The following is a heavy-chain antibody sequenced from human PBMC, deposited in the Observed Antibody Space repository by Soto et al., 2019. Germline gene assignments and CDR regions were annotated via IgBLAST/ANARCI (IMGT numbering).Heavy chain of an antibody. J-gene: IGHJ6*02. Sequence: SETLSLTCAVYGGSFSGYYWSWIRQPPGKGLEWIGEINHSGSTNYNPSLKSRVTISVDTSKNQFSLKPSSVTAADTAVYYCARSMVRGVPPSVWGQGTTVTVSS. V-gene: IGHV4-34*01. CDR3: ARSMVRGVPPSV. CDR2: INHSGST. D-gene: IGHD3-10*01. CDR1: GGSFSGYY.